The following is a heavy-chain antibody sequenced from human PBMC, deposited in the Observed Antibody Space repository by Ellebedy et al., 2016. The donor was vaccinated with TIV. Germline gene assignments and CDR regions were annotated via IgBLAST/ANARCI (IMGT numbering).Heavy chain of an antibody. CDR2: IAHDGTVI. Sequence: GESLKISCAASGFTFSDYGMQWVRQAPGKGLDWVAVIAHDGTVIHYADSVKGRFTISRDNSRNTLSLVMSSLRREDTAVYFCAKERSARASASLDFWGQGTLVTVSS. J-gene: IGHJ4*02. CDR1: GFTFSDYG. CDR3: AKERSARASASLDF. D-gene: IGHD2-2*01. V-gene: IGHV3-30*18.